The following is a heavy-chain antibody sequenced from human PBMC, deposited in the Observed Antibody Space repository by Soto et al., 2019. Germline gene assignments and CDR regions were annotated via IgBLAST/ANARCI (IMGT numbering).Heavy chain of an antibody. J-gene: IGHJ4*02. CDR3: ARARWYTTKQYSFDY. Sequence: PSETLSLTCTVSGGSISSGDYYWSWIRQPPGKGLEWIGYIYYSGSTYYNPSLKSRVTISVDTSKNQFSLKLSSVTAADTAVYYCARARWYTTKQYSFDYGGRGTLVTVSS. CDR1: GGSISSGDYY. CDR2: IYYSGST. D-gene: IGHD2-2*02. V-gene: IGHV4-30-4*01.